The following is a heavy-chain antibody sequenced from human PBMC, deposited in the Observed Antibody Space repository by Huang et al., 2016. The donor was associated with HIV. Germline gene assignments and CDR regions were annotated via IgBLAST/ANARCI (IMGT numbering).Heavy chain of an antibody. V-gene: IGHV5-51*01. CDR2: ISPRDSET. D-gene: IGHD5-18*01. CDR3: ARQVDGFRSHFDF. J-gene: IGHJ4*02. CDR1: GYGFSSYW. Sequence: EVLLVQSGAELKEPGESLKISCKASGYGFSSYWIGWVRQKPGKGLEWMGVISPRDSETNYSPSCDGQVTISADKSTRTAYLQWESLKAPDTAIYFCARQVDGFRSHFDFWGQGTLVSVSS.